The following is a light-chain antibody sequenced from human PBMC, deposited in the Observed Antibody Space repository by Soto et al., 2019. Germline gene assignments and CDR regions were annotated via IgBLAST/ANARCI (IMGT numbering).Light chain of an antibody. CDR3: QQRQNWPPLT. J-gene: IGKJ4*01. V-gene: IGKV3-11*01. Sequence: ETVLTQSPATLSLSPGERATLSCRASQSVSRYLAWYQQKPGQAPRLLIYDASNRATGIPARFSGSGSGTDFTLTISGLKPEDFAVYYCQQRQNWPPLTFGRGTKVEMK. CDR2: DAS. CDR1: QSVSRY.